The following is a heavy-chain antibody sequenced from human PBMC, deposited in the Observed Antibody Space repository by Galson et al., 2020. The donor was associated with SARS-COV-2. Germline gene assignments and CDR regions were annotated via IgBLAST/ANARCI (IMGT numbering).Heavy chain of an antibody. J-gene: IGHJ4*02. Sequence: SETLSLTCTVSGGSISSSNYYWGWVRQPPGEGLEWLGSLYYTESHYYNPSLTSRVTMSVDTSRNQFSLKLSSVTAADTAVYYCARQILTGYYSFYYFDFWGQGTLVTVSS. CDR2: LYYTESH. CDR1: GGSISSSNYY. CDR3: ARQILTGYYSFYYFDF. D-gene: IGHD3-9*01. V-gene: IGHV4-39*01.